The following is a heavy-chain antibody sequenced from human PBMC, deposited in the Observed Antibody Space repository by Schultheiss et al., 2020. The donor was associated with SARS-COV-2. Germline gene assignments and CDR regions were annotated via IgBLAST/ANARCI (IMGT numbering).Heavy chain of an antibody. V-gene: IGHV4-59*04. CDR3: ARLVRGYCSSPSCHTDS. CDR1: GGSFSGYY. CDR2: IYYSGST. J-gene: IGHJ4*02. Sequence: TLSLTCAVYGGSFSGYYWSWIRQPPGKGPEWIGNIYYSGSTFYTASLESRVALSVDTSRDTFSLELRSVTAADTAIYYCARLVRGYCSSPSCHTDSWGQGTLVTVSS. D-gene: IGHD2-2*02.